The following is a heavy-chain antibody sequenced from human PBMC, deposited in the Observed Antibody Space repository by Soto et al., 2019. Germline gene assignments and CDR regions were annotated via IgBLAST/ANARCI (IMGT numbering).Heavy chain of an antibody. Sequence: SETLSLTCAVYGGAFSGYYWRWIRQPPGKGLEWIGEINHSGSAIYNPYLKSRVTISVDTSKNQFTLKLSSVTAADTAVYYCASFFGYDSSTSGRYYYGMDVWGQGTTVTVSS. V-gene: IGHV4-34*01. J-gene: IGHJ6*02. D-gene: IGHD2-2*03. CDR2: INHSGSA. CDR3: ASFFGYDSSTSGRYYYGMDV. CDR1: GGAFSGYY.